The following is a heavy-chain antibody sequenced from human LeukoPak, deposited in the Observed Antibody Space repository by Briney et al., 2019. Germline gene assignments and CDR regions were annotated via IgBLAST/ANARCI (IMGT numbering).Heavy chain of an antibody. CDR3: ARDSPYYDFWSGLYYYYYMDV. J-gene: IGHJ6*03. D-gene: IGHD3-3*01. V-gene: IGHV3-7*01. CDR1: GFTFSSYW. Sequence: PGGSLRLSCAASGFTFSSYWMSWVRQAPGKGLEWVANIKQDGSEKYYVDSVKGRFTISRDIAKNSLYLQMNSLRAEDTAVYYCARDSPYYDFWSGLYYYYYMDVWGKGTTVTVSS. CDR2: IKQDGSEK.